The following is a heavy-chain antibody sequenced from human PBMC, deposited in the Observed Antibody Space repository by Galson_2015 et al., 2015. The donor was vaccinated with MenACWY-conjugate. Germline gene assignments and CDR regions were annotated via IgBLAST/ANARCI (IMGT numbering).Heavy chain of an antibody. CDR1: TGTFNGYS. CDR2: IVPHYGPP. J-gene: IGHJ3*01. V-gene: IGHV1-69*13. Sequence: SVKVSCQASTGTFNGYSISWVRQAPGQGPEWMGGIVPHYGPPETSQDFQDRLTITADEFTGTAYMELSNWRSEDTAVYYCAREGVGKWRQFGGAFDLWGQGTLVIVSS. CDR3: AREGVGKWRQFGGAFDL. D-gene: IGHD3-16*01.